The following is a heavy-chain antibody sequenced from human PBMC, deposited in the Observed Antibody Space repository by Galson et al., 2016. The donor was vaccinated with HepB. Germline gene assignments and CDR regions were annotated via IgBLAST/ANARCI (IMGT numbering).Heavy chain of an antibody. Sequence: LTCSVSGGSISSSSYHWGWIRQPPGKELAWIGTIYYSGSTSYNPSLKSRFTISIDTSKNQFSLRLNSVTAADTAVYYCARGARPLTAVMHRRGHLDCWGQGTLVTVSS. D-gene: IGHD4-17*01. J-gene: IGHJ4*02. CDR1: GGSISSSSYH. CDR2: IYYSGST. CDR3: ARGARPLTAVMHRRGHLDC. V-gene: IGHV4-39*07.